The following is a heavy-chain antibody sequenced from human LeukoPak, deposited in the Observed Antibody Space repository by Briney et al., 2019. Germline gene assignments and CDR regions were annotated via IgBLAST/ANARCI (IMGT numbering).Heavy chain of an antibody. Sequence: SETLSLTCTVSGGSISSGSYYWGWIRQPPGKGLEWIGSIYYSGSTNYNPSLKSRVTISVDKSKNQFSLKLSSVTAADTAVYYCATSGRGLPNHYFDYWGQGTLVTVSS. CDR3: ATSGRGLPNHYFDY. V-gene: IGHV4-39*07. D-gene: IGHD3-10*01. CDR2: IYYSGST. CDR1: GGSISSGSYY. J-gene: IGHJ4*02.